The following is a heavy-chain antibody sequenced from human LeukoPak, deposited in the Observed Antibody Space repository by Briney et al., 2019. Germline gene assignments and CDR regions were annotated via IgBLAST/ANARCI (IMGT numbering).Heavy chain of an antibody. Sequence: KTSETLSLTCTVSGDSISGYYWSWIRQPPGKGLEWIGYVYYSGGTNYNPSLKSRVTISVDTSKNQFSLNLRSVTAADTAVHCARGSPVGGYWGQGTLVTVSP. J-gene: IGHJ4*02. D-gene: IGHD3-10*01. CDR1: GDSISGYY. CDR2: VYYSGGT. CDR3: ARGSPVGGY. V-gene: IGHV4-59*01.